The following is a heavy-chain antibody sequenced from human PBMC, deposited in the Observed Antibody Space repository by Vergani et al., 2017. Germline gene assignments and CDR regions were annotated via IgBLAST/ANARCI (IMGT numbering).Heavy chain of an antibody. CDR3: ARGSRYCSGGSCYEYFDY. D-gene: IGHD2-15*01. V-gene: IGHV3-33*01. J-gene: IGHJ4*02. CDR2: IWYDGSNK. CDR1: GFTFSSYG. Sequence: QVQLVESGGGVVQPGRSLRLSCAASGFTFSSYGMHWVRQAPGKGLEWVAVIWYDGSNKYYADSVKGRFTISRDNSKNTLYLQMTSLRAEDTAVYYCARGSRYCSGGSCYEYFDYWGQGTLVTVSS.